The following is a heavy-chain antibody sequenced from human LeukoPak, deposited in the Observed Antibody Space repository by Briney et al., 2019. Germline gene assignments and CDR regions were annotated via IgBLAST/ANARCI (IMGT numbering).Heavy chain of an antibody. CDR3: ARESTMVRGALDY. J-gene: IGHJ4*02. D-gene: IGHD3-10*01. Sequence: GGSLRLPCAASGFTFSSYSMNWVRQAPGKGLEWVSSISSSSSYIYYADSVKGRFTISRDNAKNSLYLQMNSLRAEDTAVYYCARESTMVRGALDYWGQGTLVTVSS. CDR1: GFTFSSYS. V-gene: IGHV3-21*01. CDR2: ISSSSSYI.